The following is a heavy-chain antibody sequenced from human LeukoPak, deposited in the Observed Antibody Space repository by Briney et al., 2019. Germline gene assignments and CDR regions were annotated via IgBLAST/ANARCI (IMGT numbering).Heavy chain of an antibody. D-gene: IGHD6-13*01. CDR3: ARHRDSSSWHQGYYYYYYGMDV. Sequence: GESLKISCKGSGYSFTSYWIGWVRQMPGKGLEWMGIIYPGDSDTRYSPSFQGQVTISADKSISTAYLQWSSLKASDTAMYYCARHRDSSSWHQGYYYYYYGMDVWGQGTTVTVSS. V-gene: IGHV5-51*01. CDR1: GYSFTSYW. CDR2: IYPGDSDT. J-gene: IGHJ6*02.